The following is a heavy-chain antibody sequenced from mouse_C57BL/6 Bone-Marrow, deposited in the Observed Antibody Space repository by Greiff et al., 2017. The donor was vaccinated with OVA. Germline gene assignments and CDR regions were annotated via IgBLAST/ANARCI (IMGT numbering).Heavy chain of an antibody. V-gene: IGHV14-1*01. Sequence: VQLQQSGAELVRPGASVKLSCTASGFNIKDYYMHWVKQRPEQGLEWIGRIDPEDGDTEYAPKFQGKATMTADISSNTAYLQLSSLTSEDTAVYYCTTGGLYYFDYWGQGTTLTVSS. CDR1: GFNIKDYY. CDR2: IDPEDGDT. J-gene: IGHJ2*01. CDR3: TTGGLYYFDY.